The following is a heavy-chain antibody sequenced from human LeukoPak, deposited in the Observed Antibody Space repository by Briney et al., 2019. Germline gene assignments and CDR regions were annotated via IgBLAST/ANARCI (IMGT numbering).Heavy chain of an antibody. CDR3: APLSPID. CDR1: GFNFTNYN. D-gene: IGHD2-21*01. J-gene: IGHJ4*02. V-gene: IGHV3-72*01. CDR2: SRDKANSYST. Sequence: PGGSLRLFCAASGFNFTNYNMNWVRQAPGKGLEWVGRSRDKANSYSTEYAASVKGRFTISRDDSKNSLYLQVNSLKTEDTAVYYCAPLSPIDWGQGTLVTVSS.